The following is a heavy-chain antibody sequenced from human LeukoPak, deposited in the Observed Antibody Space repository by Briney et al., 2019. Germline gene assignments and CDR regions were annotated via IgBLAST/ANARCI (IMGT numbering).Heavy chain of an antibody. D-gene: IGHD6-13*01. CDR3: AREYSSSYYFDY. V-gene: IGHV3-48*02. J-gene: IGHJ4*02. Sequence: GGSLRLSCAASGFTFSSYSMNWVRQVPGKGLEWVSYISSGSESSTYYADSVKGRFTISRGNAKNSLYLQMNSLRDEDTAVYYCAREYSSSYYFDYWGQGTLVTVSS. CDR2: ISSGSESST. CDR1: GFTFSSYS.